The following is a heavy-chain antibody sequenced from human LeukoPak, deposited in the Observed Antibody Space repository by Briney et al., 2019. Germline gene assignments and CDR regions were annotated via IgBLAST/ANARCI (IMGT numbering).Heavy chain of an antibody. CDR1: GFTFSSYG. CDR3: AKRAKLERLLTFSRELEQFDY. Sequence: PGWSLRLSCASSGFTFSSYGMHWVRQAPGKGLEWVAFIRYDGSNKYYADSVKGRFTISRDNSKNPLYLHMNSLRAEDTAVYYCAKRAKLERLLTFSRELEQFDYWGQGTLVTVSS. V-gene: IGHV3-30*02. D-gene: IGHD1-1*01. CDR2: IRYDGSNK. J-gene: IGHJ4*02.